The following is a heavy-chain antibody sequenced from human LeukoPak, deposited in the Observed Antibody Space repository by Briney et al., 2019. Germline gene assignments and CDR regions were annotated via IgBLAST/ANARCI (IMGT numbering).Heavy chain of an antibody. CDR3: ARVYTDSGTNAPPDNWFDP. V-gene: IGHV1-3*01. Sequence: ASVEVSCKASGYTFTSYAMHWVRQAPGQRREWMGWINAGNGNTKYSQKFQGRVTITRDTSASTAYMELSSLRSENTAVYYCARVYTDSGTNAPPDNWFDPWGQGTLVTVSS. CDR2: INAGNGNT. J-gene: IGHJ5*02. CDR1: GYTFTSYA. D-gene: IGHD3-10*01.